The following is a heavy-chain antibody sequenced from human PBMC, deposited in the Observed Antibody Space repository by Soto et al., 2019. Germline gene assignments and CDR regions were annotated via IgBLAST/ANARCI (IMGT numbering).Heavy chain of an antibody. Sequence: QVQLVQSGAEVKKPGASVKISCKASGFAFTSYAIHWVRQAPGQRLEWMGWINAGNGNTKYSHKLQGSVTITRDTPASTAYMELSWRRSEDKAVYYCARDLRRGGVGYGMDIWGQGTTVTVSS. D-gene: IGHD1-26*01. CDR2: INAGNGNT. CDR1: GFAFTSYA. J-gene: IGHJ6*02. CDR3: ARDLRRGGVGYGMDI. V-gene: IGHV1-3*01.